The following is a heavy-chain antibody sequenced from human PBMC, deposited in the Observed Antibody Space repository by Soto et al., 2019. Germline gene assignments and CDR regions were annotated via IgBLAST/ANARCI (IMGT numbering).Heavy chain of an antibody. J-gene: IGHJ4*02. CDR1: GFTFSSYW. D-gene: IGHD5-12*01. Sequence: VQLVESGGGLVQPGGSLRLSCAASGFTFSSYWMSWVRQAPGKGLEWVANIKQDGSEKYYVDSVKGLITISRDNAKNSLYLQMSSLRAEDTAVYYCARVGVVAYFVYWGQGTLVTVSS. CDR2: IKQDGSEK. CDR3: ARVGVVAYFVY. V-gene: IGHV3-7*01.